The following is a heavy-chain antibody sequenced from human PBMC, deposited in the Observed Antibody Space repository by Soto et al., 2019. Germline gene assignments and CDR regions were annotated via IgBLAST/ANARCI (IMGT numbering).Heavy chain of an antibody. V-gene: IGHV4-39*01. CDR3: ASALGYCTNGVCYPGYFDL. CDR1: GGSISSSSYY. CDR2: IYYSGST. D-gene: IGHD2-8*01. J-gene: IGHJ2*01. Sequence: QLQPQESGPGLVKPSETLSLTCTVSGGSISSSSYYWGWIRQPPGKGLEWIGSIYYSGSTYYNPSLKSRVTISVDTSKNQFSLKLSSVTAADTAVYYCASALGYCTNGVCYPGYFDLWGRGTLVTVSS.